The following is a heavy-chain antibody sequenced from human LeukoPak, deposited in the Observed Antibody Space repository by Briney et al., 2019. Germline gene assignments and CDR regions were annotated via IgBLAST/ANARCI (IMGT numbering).Heavy chain of an antibody. Sequence: GGSLRLSCAASGFTVSSNYMSWVSQAPGKGLEWVSVISSGGSTNYADSVKGRFTISRDNSKNTLNLQMNSLRAEDTAVYYCAAERGITMVRGANYSYYGMDVWGQGTTVTVSS. D-gene: IGHD3-10*01. J-gene: IGHJ6*02. CDR2: ISSGGST. V-gene: IGHV3-66*01. CDR3: AAERGITMVRGANYSYYGMDV. CDR1: GFTVSSNY.